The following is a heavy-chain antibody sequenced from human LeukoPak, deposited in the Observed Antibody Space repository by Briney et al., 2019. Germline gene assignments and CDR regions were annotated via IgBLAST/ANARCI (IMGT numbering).Heavy chain of an antibody. D-gene: IGHD6-13*01. Sequence: SVKVSCKASGFTFTSSAMQWVRQARGQRLEWIGWIVVGSGNTNYAQKLQERVTITRDMSTSTAYMELSSLRSEDTAVYYCAAIPNSRASRGAFDIWGQGTMVTVSS. CDR1: GFTFTSSA. CDR2: IVVGSGNT. J-gene: IGHJ3*02. V-gene: IGHV1-58*02. CDR3: AAIPNSRASRGAFDI.